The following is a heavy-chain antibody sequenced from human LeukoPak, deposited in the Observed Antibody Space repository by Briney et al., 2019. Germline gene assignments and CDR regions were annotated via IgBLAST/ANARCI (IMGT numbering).Heavy chain of an antibody. J-gene: IGHJ4*02. CDR2: VDLLGRT. CDR3: AREGGPYRPLDY. V-gene: IGHV4-4*02. CDR1: GGSISSSNW. Sequence: PSETLSLTCAVSGGSISSSNWWSWVRQPPGKGLEWIGEVDLLGRTNYNPSLKSRVAISVDKSENHISLWLTSVTAADTAVYYCAREGGPYRPLDYSGQGTLVTVSS.